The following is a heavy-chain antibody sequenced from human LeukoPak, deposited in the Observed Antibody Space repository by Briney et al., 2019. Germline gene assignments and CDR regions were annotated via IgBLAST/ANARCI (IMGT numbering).Heavy chain of an antibody. D-gene: IGHD3-22*01. V-gene: IGHV4-59*01. CDR2: LYYSGST. Sequence: PSETLSLTCTVSGGSISSNYWSWIRQPPGKGLEWIGFLYYSGSTNYNPSLKSRVTISVDTSRTQFSLKVSSVTAADTAVYYCARAGDSSGFHYYYYGMDVWGRGTTVTVSS. CDR3: ARAGDSSGFHYYYYGMDV. J-gene: IGHJ6*02. CDR1: GGSISSNY.